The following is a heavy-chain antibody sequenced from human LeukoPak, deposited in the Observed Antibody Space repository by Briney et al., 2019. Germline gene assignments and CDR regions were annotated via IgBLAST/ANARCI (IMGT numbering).Heavy chain of an antibody. CDR2: IIPIFGTA. V-gene: IGHV1-69*05. CDR1: GGTFSSYA. J-gene: IGHJ6*03. CDR3: ARARVSSSSYYYYYMDV. Sequence: ASVTVSCKASGGTFSSYAISWVRQAPGQGLEWMGGIIPIFGTANYAQKFQGRVTITTDESTSTAYMELSSLRSEDTAVYYCARARVSSSSYYYYYMDVWGKGTTVTVSS. D-gene: IGHD6-6*01.